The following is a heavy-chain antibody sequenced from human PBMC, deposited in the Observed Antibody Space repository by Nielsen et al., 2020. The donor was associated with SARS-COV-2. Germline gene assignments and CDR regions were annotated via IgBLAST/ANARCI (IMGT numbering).Heavy chain of an antibody. J-gene: IGHJ5*02. V-gene: IGHV3-33*01. D-gene: IGHD1-26*01. CDR1: GFTFSSYG. CDR3: ARDRGRALQNWFDP. Sequence: GGSLRLSCAASGFTFSSYGMHWVRQAPGKGLEWVAVTWYDGSNKYYADSVKGRFTISRDNSKNTLYLQMNSLRAEDTAVYYCARDRGRALQNWFDPWGQGTLVTVSS. CDR2: TWYDGSNK.